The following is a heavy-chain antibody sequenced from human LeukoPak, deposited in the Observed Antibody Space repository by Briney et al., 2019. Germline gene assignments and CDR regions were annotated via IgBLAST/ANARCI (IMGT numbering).Heavy chain of an antibody. J-gene: IGHJ4*02. CDR2: ISGSSSHI. V-gene: IGHV3-21*01. CDR3: VRDGDYFDY. D-gene: IGHD4-17*01. Sequence: PGGSLRLSCAASGFTFSSYSMNWVRQAPGKGLGWVSSISGSSSHIYYADSVKGRFTISRDNAQNSLYLQMNSLRVEDTAVYYCVRDGDYFDYWGQGTLVTVSS. CDR1: GFTFSSYS.